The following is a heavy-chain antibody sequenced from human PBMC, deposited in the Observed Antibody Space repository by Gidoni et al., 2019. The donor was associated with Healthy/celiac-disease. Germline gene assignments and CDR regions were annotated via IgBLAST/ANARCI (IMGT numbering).Heavy chain of an antibody. CDR3: ARTSSVLRDFDWSAGYYFDY. J-gene: IGHJ4*02. V-gene: IGHV2-70*15. CDR1: GFSLSTSGMC. D-gene: IGHD3-9*01. CDR2: IDCDDDK. Sequence: QVTLRESGPALVKPTQTLTLTCTFSGFSLSTSGMCVSWIRQPPGKALEWLARIDCDDDKYYSTSLKTRLTISKDTSKNQVVLTMTNMDPVDTATYYCARTSSVLRDFDWSAGYYFDYWGQGTLVTVSS.